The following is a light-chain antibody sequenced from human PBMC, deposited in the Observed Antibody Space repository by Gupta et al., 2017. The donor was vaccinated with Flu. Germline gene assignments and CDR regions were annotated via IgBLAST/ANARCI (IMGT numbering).Light chain of an antibody. J-gene: IGLJ2*01. CDR1: SIGSKS. CDR3: QVWDSSNAVGV. Sequence: YVLTQPLSVSVAPGETARITCGGDSIGSKSVHWYQQKPGQAPVLVVYEDSDRPSGIPERISGSNSGNTATLTISRVEAGDEADYYCQVWDSSNAVGVFGGGTKLTVL. V-gene: IGLV3-21*02. CDR2: EDS.